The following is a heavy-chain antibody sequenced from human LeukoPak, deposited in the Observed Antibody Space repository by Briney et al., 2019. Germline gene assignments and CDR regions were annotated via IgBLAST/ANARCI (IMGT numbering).Heavy chain of an antibody. V-gene: IGHV3-30*18. CDR3: AKHRIMVRGGGNFDY. CDR1: GFTFGNFA. J-gene: IGHJ4*02. Sequence: GGSLRLSCAVSGFTFGNFAMSWFRQAPGKGLEWVAVISYDGSNKYYADSVKGRFTISRDNSKNTLYLQMNSLRAEDTAVYYCAKHRIMVRGGGNFDYWGQGTLVTVSS. D-gene: IGHD3-10*01. CDR2: ISYDGSNK.